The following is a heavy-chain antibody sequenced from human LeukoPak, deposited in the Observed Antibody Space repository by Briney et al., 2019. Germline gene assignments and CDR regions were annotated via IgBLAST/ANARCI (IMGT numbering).Heavy chain of an antibody. CDR3: ARGDVGTTAVPFDP. J-gene: IGHJ5*02. V-gene: IGHV4-34*01. Sequence: SETLSLTCAVYGGSFSGYYWSWIRQPPGKGLEWIGEINHSGSTNYNPSLKSRVTISVDTSKNQFSLKLTSVTAADTAVYYCARGDVGTTAVPFDPWGQGTLVTVCS. CDR2: INHSGST. D-gene: IGHD1-26*01. CDR1: GGSFSGYY.